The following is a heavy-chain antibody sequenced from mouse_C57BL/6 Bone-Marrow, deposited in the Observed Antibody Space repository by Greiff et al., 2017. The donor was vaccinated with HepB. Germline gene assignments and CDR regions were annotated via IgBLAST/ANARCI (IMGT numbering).Heavy chain of an antibody. Sequence: QVQLQQPGAELVMPGASVKLSCKASGYTFTSYWMHWVKQRPGQGLEWIGEIDPSDSYTNYNQKFKDKATLTADKSSSTAYMQLSSLTSEDSAVYYCARWGDYAFFAYWGQGTLVTVSA. CDR2: IDPSDSYT. J-gene: IGHJ3*01. CDR3: ARWGDYAFFAY. CDR1: GYTFTSYW. V-gene: IGHV1-69*01. D-gene: IGHD2-4*01.